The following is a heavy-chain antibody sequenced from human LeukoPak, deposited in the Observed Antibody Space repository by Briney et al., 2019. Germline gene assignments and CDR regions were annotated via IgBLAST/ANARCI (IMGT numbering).Heavy chain of an antibody. CDR3: AKDGLAYCAGDCSGDHYYYYMDV. CDR1: GFTFSSYG. D-gene: IGHD2-21*01. V-gene: IGHV3-30*18. CDR2: ISYDGSNK. Sequence: GGSLRLSCAASGFTFSSYGMHWVRQAPGKGLEWVAVISYDGSNKYYADSVKGRFTISRDNSKNTLYLQMNSLRAEDTAVYYCAKDGLAYCAGDCSGDHYYYYMDVWGKGTTVTVSS. J-gene: IGHJ6*03.